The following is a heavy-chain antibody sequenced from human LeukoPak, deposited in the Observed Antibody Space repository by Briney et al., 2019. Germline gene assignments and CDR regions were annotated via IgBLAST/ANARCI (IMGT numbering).Heavy chain of an antibody. CDR3: ARQSYSTSGYVDYYGLDM. J-gene: IGHJ6*02. V-gene: IGHV4-59*08. D-gene: IGHD6-13*01. Sequence: SETLSLTCTVSGDSINSFFWSWIRQPPGKGLEWIGYIYYSGTTTNYNPSLKSRVTISIDTSKNQFSLRLNSVTAADTAVYYCARQSYSTSGYVDYYGLDMWGQGTTVTVSS. CDR2: IYYSGTTT. CDR1: GDSINSFF.